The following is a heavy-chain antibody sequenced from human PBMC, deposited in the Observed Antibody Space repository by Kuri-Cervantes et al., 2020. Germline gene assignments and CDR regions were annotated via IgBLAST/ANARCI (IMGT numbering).Heavy chain of an antibody. Sequence: GESLKISCAASGFTFSSYAMHWVRQAPGQGLEWMGIINPSGGSTSYAQKFQGRVTMTRDTSTSTVYMELSSLRSEDTAVYYCARDGGKLELVGAFDILGQGTMVTVSS. CDR2: INPSGGST. J-gene: IGHJ3*02. D-gene: IGHD1-7*01. CDR3: ARDGGKLELVGAFDI. CDR1: GFTFSSYA. V-gene: IGHV1-46*01.